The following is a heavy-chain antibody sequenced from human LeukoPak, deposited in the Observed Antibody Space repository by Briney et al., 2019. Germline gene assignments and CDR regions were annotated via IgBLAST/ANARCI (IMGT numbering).Heavy chain of an antibody. CDR3: AKDPRIAAAGMLDY. CDR2: ISGSGGST. D-gene: IGHD6-13*01. Sequence: QAGGSLRLSCAASGFTFSSYGMHWVRQAPGKGLEWVSAISGSGGSTYYADSVKGRFTISRDNSKNTLYLQMNSLRAEDTAVYYCAKDPRIAAAGMLDYWGQGTLVTVSS. J-gene: IGHJ4*02. V-gene: IGHV3-23*01. CDR1: GFTFSSYG.